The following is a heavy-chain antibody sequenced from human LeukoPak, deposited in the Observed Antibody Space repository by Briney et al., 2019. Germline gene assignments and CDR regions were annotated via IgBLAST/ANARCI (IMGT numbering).Heavy chain of an antibody. CDR2: INHSGST. Sequence: SETLSLTCAVYGGSFSGYYWSWIRHPPGKGLEWIGEINHSGSTNYNPSLKSRVTISVDTSKNQFSLKLSSVTAADTAVYYCARGSGSGGSCLDYWGQGTLVTVSS. CDR1: GGSFSGYY. J-gene: IGHJ4*02. D-gene: IGHD2-15*01. V-gene: IGHV4-34*01. CDR3: ARGSGSGGSCLDY.